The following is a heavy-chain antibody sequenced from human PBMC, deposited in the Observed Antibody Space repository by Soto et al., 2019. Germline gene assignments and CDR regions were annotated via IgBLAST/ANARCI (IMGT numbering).Heavy chain of an antibody. Sequence: EVQLVESGGGLVQPGGSLRLSCAASGYSLSTYWMHWVRQIPGQGLTWVSRIGPDGSSATYADSVKGRFTISRDNANHAVYLQMNSLRAEDTGVYYCASEHSGYDHGDEYYHGVAVWGQGPTVTVSS. CDR3: ASEHSGYDHGDEYYHGVAV. J-gene: IGHJ6*02. V-gene: IGHV3-74*03. D-gene: IGHD5-12*01. CDR1: GYSLSTYW. CDR2: IGPDGSSA.